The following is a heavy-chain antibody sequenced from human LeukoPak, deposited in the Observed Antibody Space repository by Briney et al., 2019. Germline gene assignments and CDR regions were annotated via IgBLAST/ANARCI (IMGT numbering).Heavy chain of an antibody. CDR2: IYTSGST. D-gene: IGHD6-19*01. CDR1: GGSISSYY. CDR3: ARPRAAVAILNDHFDY. J-gene: IGHJ4*02. V-gene: IGHV4-4*07. Sequence: TSETLSLTCTVSGGSISSYYWSWIRQPAGKGLEWIGRIYTSGSTNYNPSLKSRVTMSVDTSKNQFSLKLSSVTAADTAVYYCARPRAAVAILNDHFDYWGQGTLVTVSS.